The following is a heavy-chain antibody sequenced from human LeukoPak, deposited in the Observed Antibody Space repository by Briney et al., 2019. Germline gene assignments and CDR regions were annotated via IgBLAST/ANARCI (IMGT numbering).Heavy chain of an antibody. Sequence: PSETLSLTCTVSGGSISSSSYYWGWIRQPPGKGLEWIGSIYYSGSTYYNPSLKSRVTISVDTSKNQFSLKLSSVTAADTAVYYCARWGCSGGSRRFDYWGQGTLVTVSS. D-gene: IGHD2-15*01. J-gene: IGHJ4*02. V-gene: IGHV4-39*01. CDR2: IYYSGST. CDR1: GGSISSSSYY. CDR3: ARWGCSGGSRRFDY.